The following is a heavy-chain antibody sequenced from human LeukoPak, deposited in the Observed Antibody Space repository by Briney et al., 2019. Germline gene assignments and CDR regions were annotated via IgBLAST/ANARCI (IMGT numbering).Heavy chain of an antibody. Sequence: PGRSLRLSCAASGFTFSSYGMHWVRQAPGKGLEWVAVISYDGSNKYYADSVKGRFTISRDNSKNTLYLQMNSLRAEDTAVYYCARDRMADYMDVWGKGTTVTVSS. V-gene: IGHV3-30*03. CDR3: ARDRMADYMDV. CDR2: ISYDGSNK. J-gene: IGHJ6*03. CDR1: GFTFSSYG. D-gene: IGHD2-8*01.